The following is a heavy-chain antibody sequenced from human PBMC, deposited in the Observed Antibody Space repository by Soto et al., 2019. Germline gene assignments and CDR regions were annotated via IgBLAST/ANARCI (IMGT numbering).Heavy chain of an antibody. CDR1: GFTFSTFA. CDR2: ISNGRGNT. Sequence: GGSLRLSCEASGFTFSTFAMSWVRQAPGKGLEWVSFISNGRGNTYYADSLHGRFTISRDDSKNTLYLQMSSLRVEDTAVYYCVKGGWLDYWGQGALVTVSS. J-gene: IGHJ4*02. CDR3: VKGGWLDY. V-gene: IGHV3-23*01. D-gene: IGHD2-15*01.